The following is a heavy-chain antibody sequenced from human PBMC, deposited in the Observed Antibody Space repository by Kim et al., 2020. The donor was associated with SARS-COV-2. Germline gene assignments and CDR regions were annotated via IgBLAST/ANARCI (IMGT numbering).Heavy chain of an antibody. CDR3: AVNGGSGYNDY. V-gene: IGHV4-4*02. J-gene: IGHJ4*02. D-gene: IGHD6-19*01. CDR2: T. Sequence: TNYNPSLKSRVTRSVDKSKNQFSLKLSSVTAADTAVYYCAVNGGSGYNDYWGQGTLVTVSS.